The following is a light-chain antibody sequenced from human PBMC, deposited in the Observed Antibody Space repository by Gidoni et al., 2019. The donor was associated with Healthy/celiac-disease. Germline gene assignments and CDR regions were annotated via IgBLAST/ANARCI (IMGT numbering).Light chain of an antibody. CDR2: GKD. CDR1: SLRSYY. CDR3: NARDSSGNHLGV. J-gene: IGLJ2*01. V-gene: IGLV3-19*01. Sequence: SSELTQDPVVSVASGQTVRITCQGDSLRSYYASWYQQKPGQAAVLVIYGKDNRPSGIPDRFPGSSSGNTAPLTITGAQAEDEADYYCNARDSSGNHLGVFGGGTKLTVL.